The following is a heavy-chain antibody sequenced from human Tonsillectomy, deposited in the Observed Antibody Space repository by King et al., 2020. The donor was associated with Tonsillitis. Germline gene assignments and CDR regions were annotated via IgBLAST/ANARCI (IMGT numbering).Heavy chain of an antibody. CDR3: AKDLYRSASVADY. CDR2: ICHDGSSS. CDR1: GFTFSRYA. D-gene: IGHD6-6*01. V-gene: IGHV3-33*06. J-gene: IGHJ4*02. Sequence: QLVESGGGVVQPGRSLRLSCAASGFTFSRYAMHWVRQAPGKGLEGVAVICHDGSSSYYADSVKGRFTISRDNSQNTLFLQMNGLRAEESAVYYCAKDLYRSASVADYWGQGTLVTVSS.